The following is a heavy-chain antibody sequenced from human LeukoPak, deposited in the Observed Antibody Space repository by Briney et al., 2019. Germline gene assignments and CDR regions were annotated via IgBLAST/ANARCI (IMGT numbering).Heavy chain of an antibody. D-gene: IGHD1-14*01. V-gene: IGHV1-18*01. CDR2: ISALTGDT. J-gene: IGHJ5*02. CDR1: GYNFNDFG. CDR3: AREATGRAFDP. Sequence: ASVKVSCKASGYNFNDFGVTWVRQARGKGLEWMGWISALTGDTNYAQKFQGRLTMTTDTSTDTAYMEMRSQRSDDTAVYYCAREATGRAFDPWGQGTLVVVSS.